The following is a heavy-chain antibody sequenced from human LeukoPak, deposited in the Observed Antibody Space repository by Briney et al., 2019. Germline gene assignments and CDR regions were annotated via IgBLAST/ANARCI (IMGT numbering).Heavy chain of an antibody. V-gene: IGHV4-34*01. J-gene: IGHJ4*02. CDR3: ARDLMT. CDR2: ITYSGSI. Sequence: SETLSLTCAVSGGSFSGKYWTWIRQPPGKGLEWIGEITYSGSIYYNPSLKSRVTISVDTSKNQSSLKLSSVTAADTAVYYCARDLMTWGQGTLVTVSS. CDR1: GGSFSGKY.